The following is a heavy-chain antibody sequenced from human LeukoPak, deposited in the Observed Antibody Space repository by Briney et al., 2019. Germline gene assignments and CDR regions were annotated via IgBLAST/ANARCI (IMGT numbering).Heavy chain of an antibody. CDR1: GFTFSSYA. D-gene: IGHD5-12*01. Sequence: GGSLRLSCAASGFTFSSYAMSWVRQAPGKGLEWVSAISGSGGSTYYADSVKGRFTISKDNSKNTLYLQMNSLRAEDTAVYYCARRRGYSGYDLDYWGQGTLVTVSS. J-gene: IGHJ4*02. V-gene: IGHV3-23*01. CDR3: ARRRGYSGYDLDY. CDR2: ISGSGGST.